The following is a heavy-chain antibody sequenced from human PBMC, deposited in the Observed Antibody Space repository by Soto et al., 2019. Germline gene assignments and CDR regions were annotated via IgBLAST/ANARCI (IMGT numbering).Heavy chain of an antibody. D-gene: IGHD3-16*01. CDR2: IYYSGST. V-gene: IGHV4-30-4*01. Sequence: QVQLQESGPGLVKPSQTLSLTCTVSGGSISSGDYYWSWISQPPGKVLEWLGYIYYSGSTYYNPSLKSRVTISVDTSKNQFSLKLSAVTAADTAVYYCARDLGAGTDDYWGQGTLVTVSS. CDR3: ARDLGAGTDDY. J-gene: IGHJ4*02. CDR1: GGSISSGDYY.